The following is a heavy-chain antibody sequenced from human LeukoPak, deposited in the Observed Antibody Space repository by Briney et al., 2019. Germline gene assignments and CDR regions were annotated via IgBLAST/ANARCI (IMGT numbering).Heavy chain of an antibody. CDR2: IYHSGST. V-gene: IGHV4-38-2*02. CDR1: GGSFSSYY. D-gene: IGHD3-10*01. CDR3: ARDRRDYYGSGSYYRPYYFDY. J-gene: IGHJ4*02. Sequence: SETLSLTCAVSGGSFSSYYWSWIRQSPGKGLEWIGSIYHSGSTYYNPSLKSRVTISVDTSKNQFSLKLSSVTAADTAVYYCARDRRDYYGSGSYYRPYYFDYWGQGTLVTVSS.